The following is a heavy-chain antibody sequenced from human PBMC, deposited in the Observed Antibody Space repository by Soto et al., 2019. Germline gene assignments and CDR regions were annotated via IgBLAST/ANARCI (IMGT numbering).Heavy chain of an antibody. CDR3: ARSRVSTPRLEDPLDI. J-gene: IGHJ3*02. D-gene: IGHD5-12*01. V-gene: IGHV5-51*01. CDR2: IYPGDSDS. Sequence: HGESLKISCKGSGYSFPTYWLAWVRQTPGRGLEYMGIIYPGDSDSRYSPAFQGQVTISADKSINTAYLQWTSLKASDTAIYYCARSRVSTPRLEDPLDIWGQGTMVTVSS. CDR1: GYSFPTYW.